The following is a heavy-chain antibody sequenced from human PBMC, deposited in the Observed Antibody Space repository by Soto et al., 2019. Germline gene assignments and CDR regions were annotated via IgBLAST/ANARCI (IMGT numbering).Heavy chain of an antibody. D-gene: IGHD3-3*01. CDR3: ARVPATIFGVVKYYFDY. CDR1: GGSISSYY. CDR2: IYYSGST. J-gene: IGHJ4*02. Sequence: SETLSLTCTVSGGSISSYYWSWIRQPPGKGLEWIGYIYYSGSTNYNPSLKSRVTISVDTSKNQFSLKLSSVTAADTAVYYCARVPATIFGVVKYYFDYWGQGTLVTVSS. V-gene: IGHV4-59*01.